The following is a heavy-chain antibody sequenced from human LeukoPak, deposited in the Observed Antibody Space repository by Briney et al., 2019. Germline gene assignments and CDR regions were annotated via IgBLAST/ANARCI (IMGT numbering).Heavy chain of an antibody. D-gene: IGHD2-2*01. CDR3: ARSYIVVVPAAMRY. CDR2: ISYDGSNK. Sequence: GGSLRLSCAASGFTFSSYAMHWVRQAPGKGPEWVAVISYDGSNKYYADSVKGRFTISRDNSKNTLYLQMNSLRAEDTAVYYCARSYIVVVPAAMRYWGQGTLVTVSS. J-gene: IGHJ4*02. V-gene: IGHV3-30-3*01. CDR1: GFTFSSYA.